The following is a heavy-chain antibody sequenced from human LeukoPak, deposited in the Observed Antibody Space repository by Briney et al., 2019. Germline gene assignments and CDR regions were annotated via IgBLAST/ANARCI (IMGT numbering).Heavy chain of an antibody. V-gene: IGHV1-69*13. CDR2: IIPIFGTA. CDR3: ARDSFGEEQRWLDPSDYYYGMDV. CDR1: GGTFSSYA. D-gene: IGHD6-19*01. Sequence: SVKVSCKASGGTFSSYAISWVRQAPGQGLEWMGGIIPIFGTANYAQKFQGRVTITADESTSTAYMELSSLRSEDTAVYYCARDSFGEEQRWLDPSDYYYGMDVWGQGTTVTVSS. J-gene: IGHJ6*02.